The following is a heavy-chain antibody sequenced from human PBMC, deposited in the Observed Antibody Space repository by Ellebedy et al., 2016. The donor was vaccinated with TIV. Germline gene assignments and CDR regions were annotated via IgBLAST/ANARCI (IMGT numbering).Heavy chain of an antibody. D-gene: IGHD1-26*01. CDR2: MNPNSGNT. V-gene: IGHV1-8*03. CDR3: ARALVGAQPDY. CDR1: GYTFPSYV. J-gene: IGHJ4*02. Sequence: AASVKVSCKASGYTFPSYVINWVRQATGQGLEWMGWMNPNSGNTGYAQKFQGRVTITRNTSISTAYMELSSLRSEDTAVYYCARALVGAQPDYWGQGTLVTVSS.